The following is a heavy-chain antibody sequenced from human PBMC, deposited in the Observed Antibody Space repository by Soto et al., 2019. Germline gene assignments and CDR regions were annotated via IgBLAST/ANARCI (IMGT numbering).Heavy chain of an antibody. CDR3: AKGVDYGDYVYGSDY. V-gene: IGHV3-23*01. CDR2: ISCSGGST. D-gene: IGHD4-17*01. Sequence: EVQLLESGGGLVQPGGSLRLSCAASGFTFSSYAMSWVRQAPGKGLEWVSAISCSGGSTYYADSVKGRFTISRDNSKNTLYLPMNSLRAEDTAVYYCAKGVDYGDYVYGSDYWGQGTLVTVSS. CDR1: GFTFSSYA. J-gene: IGHJ4*02.